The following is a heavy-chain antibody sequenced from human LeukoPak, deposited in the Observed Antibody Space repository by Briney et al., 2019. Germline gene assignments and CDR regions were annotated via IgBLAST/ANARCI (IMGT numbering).Heavy chain of an antibody. D-gene: IGHD5-24*01. CDR3: ARGWLQNYFDY. CDR1: GFTVSSNY. V-gene: IGHV3-53*01. J-gene: IGHJ4*02. CDR2: IYSGGST. Sequence: GGSLRLSCAASGFTVSSNYMSWVRQAPGKGLEWVSVIYSGGSTYYADSVKGRFTISRDNSKNTLYLQMNSLRAEDTAVYYCARGWLQNYFDYWGQGTLVTVSS.